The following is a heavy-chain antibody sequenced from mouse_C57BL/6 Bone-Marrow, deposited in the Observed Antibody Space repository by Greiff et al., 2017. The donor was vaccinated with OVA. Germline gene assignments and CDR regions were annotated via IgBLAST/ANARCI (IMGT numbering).Heavy chain of an antibody. J-gene: IGHJ2*01. V-gene: IGHV5-4*01. D-gene: IGHD2-4*01. CDR1: GFTFSSYA. CDR3: ARDRYDYDRAGYYFDY. Sequence: EVHLVESGGGLVKPGGSLKLSCAASGFTFSSYAMSWVRQTPEKRLEWVATISDGGSYTYYPDNVKGRFTISRDNAKNNLYLQMSHLKSEDTAMYYCARDRYDYDRAGYYFDYWGQGTTLTVSS. CDR2: ISDGGSYT.